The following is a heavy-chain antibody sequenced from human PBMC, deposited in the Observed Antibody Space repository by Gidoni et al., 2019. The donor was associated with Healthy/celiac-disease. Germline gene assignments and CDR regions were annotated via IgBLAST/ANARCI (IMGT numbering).Heavy chain of an antibody. Sequence: GFTFSSYAMHWVRQAPGKGLEWVAVISYDGSNKYYADSVKGRFTISRDNSKNTLYLQMNSLRAEDTAVYYGARSPQLGAAHFDYWGQGTLVTVSS. V-gene: IGHV3-30-3*01. D-gene: IGHD1-26*01. CDR1: GFTFSSYA. CDR2: ISYDGSNK. J-gene: IGHJ4*02. CDR3: ARSPQLGAAHFDY.